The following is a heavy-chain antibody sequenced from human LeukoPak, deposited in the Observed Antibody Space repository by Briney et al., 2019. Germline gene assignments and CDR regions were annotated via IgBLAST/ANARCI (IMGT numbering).Heavy chain of an antibody. Sequence: GASVKASCKASGGTFSSYAISWVRQAPGQGLEWMGGFIPIFGTANYAQKFQGRVTITADESTSTAYMELSSLRSEDTAVYYCQVAAAGPMYYFDYWGQGTLVTVSS. D-gene: IGHD6-13*01. J-gene: IGHJ4*02. CDR2: FIPIFGTA. CDR1: GGTFSSYA. CDR3: QVAAAGPMYYFDY. V-gene: IGHV1-69*13.